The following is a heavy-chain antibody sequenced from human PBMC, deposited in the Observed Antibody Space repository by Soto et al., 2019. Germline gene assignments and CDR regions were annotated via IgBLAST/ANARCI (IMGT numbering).Heavy chain of an antibody. V-gene: IGHV1-46*03. CDR2: INPTTTTT. D-gene: IGHD6-13*01. J-gene: IGHJ3*02. Sequence: AASVKVSCKASEYTFTNYALHWVRQAPGQRLEWMGVINPTTTTTTDAQKFQGRVTMTRDTSTSTVFLELSSLRSGDTAVYFCARDLYSTSWYVRAFDMWGQGTMVTVSS. CDR3: ARDLYSTSWYVRAFDM. CDR1: EYTFTNYA.